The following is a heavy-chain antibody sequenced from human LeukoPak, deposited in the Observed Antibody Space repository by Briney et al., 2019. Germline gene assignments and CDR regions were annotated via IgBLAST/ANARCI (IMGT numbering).Heavy chain of an antibody. Sequence: SVKVSCKASGGTFSSYATNWVRQAPGQALEWMGGNIPIFDTANYAQKFQDRLTITADESTSTAYMELSSLRSEDTAVYYCARSTRKSSRVWFGELLGTKKYYYYMDVWGKGTTVTISS. CDR1: GGTFSSYA. V-gene: IGHV1-69*01. D-gene: IGHD3-10*01. J-gene: IGHJ6*03. CDR2: NIPIFDTA. CDR3: ARSTRKSSRVWFGELLGTKKYYYYMDV.